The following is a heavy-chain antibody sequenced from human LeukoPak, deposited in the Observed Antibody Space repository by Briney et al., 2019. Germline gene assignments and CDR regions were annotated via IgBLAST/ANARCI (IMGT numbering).Heavy chain of an antibody. Sequence: GGSLRLSCAASGFTFSSYATSWVRQAPGKGLEWVSAISGSGGGTHYADSVKGRFTISRDNAKNTLYLQMDSLRGEDTAVYYCAKRTEYCSSTRCAFWYFDLWGRGTLVTVSS. J-gene: IGHJ2*01. V-gene: IGHV3-23*01. CDR2: ISGSGGGT. D-gene: IGHD2-2*01. CDR3: AKRTEYCSSTRCAFWYFDL. CDR1: GFTFSSYA.